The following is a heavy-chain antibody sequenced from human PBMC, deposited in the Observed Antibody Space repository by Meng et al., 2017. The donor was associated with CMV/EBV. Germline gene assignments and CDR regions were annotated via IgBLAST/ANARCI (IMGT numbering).Heavy chain of an antibody. V-gene: IGHV1-8*01. CDR3: ARRRAAAISNWFDP. D-gene: IGHD2-2*02. Sequence: ASVKVSCKASGYTFTSYDINWVRQATGQGLEWMGWMNPNSGNTGYAQKFQGRVTMTRNTSISTAYVELSSLRSEDTAVYYCARRRAAAISNWFDPWGQGTLVTVSS. J-gene: IGHJ5*02. CDR2: MNPNSGNT. CDR1: GYTFTSYD.